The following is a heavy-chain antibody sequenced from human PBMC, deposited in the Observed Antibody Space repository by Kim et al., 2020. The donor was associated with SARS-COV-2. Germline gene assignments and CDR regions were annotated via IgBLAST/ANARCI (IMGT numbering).Heavy chain of an antibody. CDR3: ARRLSNTSGWGSHYCDL. Sequence: SETLSLTCAVYGGSFSGYYWSWIRQPPGKGLEWIGEINHSGRTNYNPSLKSRVTISADTSKNQFSLKLTSVTAADAALYFCARRLSNTSGWGSHYCDLWGQGILVTVSS. V-gene: IGHV4-34*01. J-gene: IGHJ1*01. CDR2: INHSGRT. CDR1: GGSFSGYY. D-gene: IGHD3-10*01.